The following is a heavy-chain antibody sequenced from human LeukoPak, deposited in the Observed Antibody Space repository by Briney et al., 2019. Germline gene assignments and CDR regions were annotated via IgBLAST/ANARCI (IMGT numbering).Heavy chain of an antibody. J-gene: IGHJ4*02. CDR3: AKDLVVVAAIGREDY. V-gene: IGHV3-23*01. Sequence: GASLRLSCAASGFTFSGYAMSWVRQAPGKGLEWVSAISGSGGSTYYADSVKGRFTISRDNSKNTLYLQMNSPVAEDTAVYYCAKDLVVVAAIGREDYWGQGTLVTVSS. CDR2: ISGSGGST. CDR1: GFTFSGYA. D-gene: IGHD2-15*01.